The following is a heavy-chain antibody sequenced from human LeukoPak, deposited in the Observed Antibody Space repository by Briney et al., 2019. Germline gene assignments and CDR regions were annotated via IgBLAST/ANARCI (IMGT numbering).Heavy chain of an antibody. Sequence: GGSLRLSCAAPGFSFSRYPMGWVRQAPGKGLEWVSSISSSSSYIYYADSVKGRFTISRDNAKNSLYLQMNSLRAEDTAVYYCARDYPTPYYGSGVFDYWGQGTLVTVSS. CDR3: ARDYPTPYYGSGVFDY. D-gene: IGHD3-10*01. CDR2: ISSSSSYI. CDR1: GFSFSRYP. V-gene: IGHV3-21*01. J-gene: IGHJ4*02.